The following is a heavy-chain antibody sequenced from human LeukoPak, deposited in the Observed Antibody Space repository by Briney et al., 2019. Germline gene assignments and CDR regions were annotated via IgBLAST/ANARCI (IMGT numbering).Heavy chain of an antibody. Sequence: GGSLRLSYAASGFTFSSYEMNWVRQAPGKGLEWVSGVRANGETTYYADSARGRFTISRDNSRSMVWLQMNSLTAEDTAMYYCGRDLNWGAFDIRGLGTLVTVSS. D-gene: IGHD7-27*01. CDR2: VRANGETT. J-gene: IGHJ3*02. CDR1: GFTFSSYE. CDR3: GRDLNWGAFDI. V-gene: IGHV3-23*01.